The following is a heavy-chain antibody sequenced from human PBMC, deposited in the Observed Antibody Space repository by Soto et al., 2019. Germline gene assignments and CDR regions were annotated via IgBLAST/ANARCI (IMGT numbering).Heavy chain of an antibody. D-gene: IGHD6-6*01. CDR2: ISAYNGNT. J-gene: IGHJ6*02. CDR1: GYTFTSYG. Sequence: ASVKVSCKASGYTFTSYGISWVRQALGQGLEWMGWISAYNGNTNYAQKLQGRVTMTTDTSTSTAYMELRSLRSDDTAVYYCARDPSIAARVHYYGMDVWGQGTTVTVSS. CDR3: ARDPSIAARVHYYGMDV. V-gene: IGHV1-18*01.